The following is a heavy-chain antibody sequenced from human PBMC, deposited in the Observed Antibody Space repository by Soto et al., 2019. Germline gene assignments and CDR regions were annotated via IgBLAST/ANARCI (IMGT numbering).Heavy chain of an antibody. CDR3: AITPIQLWSYYYYGMDV. CDR1: GYSFTSYW. CDR2: IDPSDSYT. Sequence: PGESLKISCKGSGYSFTSYWISWVRQMPGKGLEWMGRIDPSDSYTNYSPSFQGHVTISADKSISTAYLQWSSLKASDTAMYYCAITPIQLWSYYYYGMDVWGQGTTVTVSS. J-gene: IGHJ6*02. D-gene: IGHD5-18*01. V-gene: IGHV5-10-1*01.